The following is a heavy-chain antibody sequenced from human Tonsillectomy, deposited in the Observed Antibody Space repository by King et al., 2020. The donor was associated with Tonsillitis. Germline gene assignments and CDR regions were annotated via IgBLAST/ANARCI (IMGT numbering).Heavy chain of an antibody. CDR3: TTLDHSGLFAF. J-gene: IGHJ4*02. CDR2: IKSKAHGGTA. CDR1: GFTFSSAW. V-gene: IGHV3-15*01. Sequence: VQLVESGGGLGKPGGSLRLSCAASGFTFSSAWMNWVRQAPGKGLEWVGRIKSKAHGGTADYAAPVEGRFTISIDDSKKTLSLQMNSLKTEDTAVYYCTTLDHSGLFAFWGRGTLVTVSS. D-gene: IGHD1-14*01.